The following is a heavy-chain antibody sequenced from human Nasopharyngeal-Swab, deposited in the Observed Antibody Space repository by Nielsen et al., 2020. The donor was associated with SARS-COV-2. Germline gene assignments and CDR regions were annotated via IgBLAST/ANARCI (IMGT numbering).Heavy chain of an antibody. J-gene: IGHJ5*02. Sequence: SGPTLVKPTQTLTLTCTFSGFSLSTSEVGVGWFRQPPGKALEWLALIYWDDDKRYSPSLKSRLTITKDTSKNQVVLTMTNMDPVDTATYYCAHRPGFGELLSDWFDPWGQGTLVTVSS. CDR1: GFSLSTSEVG. CDR2: IYWDDDK. CDR3: AHRPGFGELLSDWFDP. D-gene: IGHD3-10*01. V-gene: IGHV2-5*02.